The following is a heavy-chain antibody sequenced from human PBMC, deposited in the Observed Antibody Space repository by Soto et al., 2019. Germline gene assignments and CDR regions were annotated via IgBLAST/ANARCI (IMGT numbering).Heavy chain of an antibody. Sequence: QITLKESGPTLVKPTQTLTLTCTFSGFSLSTSGVGVGWIRQPPGKALEWLALIYWDDDKRYSPSLKSRLTINKDTSKNQVVLTMTNMDPVDTATYYCAHSPYCGGDCYSRFYYYYGMDVWGQGTTVTVSS. CDR3: AHSPYCGGDCYSRFYYYYGMDV. CDR1: GFSLSTSGVG. D-gene: IGHD2-21*02. V-gene: IGHV2-5*02. J-gene: IGHJ6*02. CDR2: IYWDDDK.